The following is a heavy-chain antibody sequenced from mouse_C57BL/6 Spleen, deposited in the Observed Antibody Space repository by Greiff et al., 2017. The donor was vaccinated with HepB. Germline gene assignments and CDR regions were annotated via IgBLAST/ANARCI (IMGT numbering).Heavy chain of an antibody. Sequence: EVQLQQSGPELVKPGASVKMSCKASGYTFTDYNMHWVKQSHGKSLEWIGYINPNNGGTSYNQKFKGKATLTVNKSSSTAYMELRSLTSEDSAVYYCAREGGLTGYYFDYWGQGTTLTVSS. CDR1: GYTFTDYN. V-gene: IGHV1-22*01. CDR3: AREGGLTGYYFDY. J-gene: IGHJ2*01. D-gene: IGHD4-1*01. CDR2: INPNNGGT.